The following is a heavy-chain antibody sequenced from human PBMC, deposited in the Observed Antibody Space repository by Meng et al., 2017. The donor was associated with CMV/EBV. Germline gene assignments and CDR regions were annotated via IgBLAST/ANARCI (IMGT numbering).Heavy chain of an antibody. CDR3: ARGPWYASATPTDH. CDR1: GFSFTSQD. Sequence: AAGFSFTSQDMHWVRQAPGKGLEWVAVMSYDGRNEYYADSVKGRFTISRDISKNTLYLQMNSLRDDDTAVYYCARGPWYASATPTDHWGQGTLVTVSS. V-gene: IGHV3-30*03. J-gene: IGHJ4*02. CDR2: MSYDGRNE. D-gene: IGHD3-10*01.